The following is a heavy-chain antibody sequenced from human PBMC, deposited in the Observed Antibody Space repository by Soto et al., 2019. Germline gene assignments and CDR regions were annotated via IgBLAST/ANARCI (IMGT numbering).Heavy chain of an antibody. Sequence: QVPLVQSGAEVKKPGASVKVSCKASGYTFTSYGISWVRQAPGQGLEWMGWISAYNGNTNYAQKLQGRATMTTDTSTSTAYMELRSLRSDDTAVYYCARSSYCSSTSCYEFDPWGQGTLVTVSS. CDR3: ARSSYCSSTSCYEFDP. CDR1: GYTFTSYG. J-gene: IGHJ5*02. D-gene: IGHD2-2*01. V-gene: IGHV1-18*01. CDR2: ISAYNGNT.